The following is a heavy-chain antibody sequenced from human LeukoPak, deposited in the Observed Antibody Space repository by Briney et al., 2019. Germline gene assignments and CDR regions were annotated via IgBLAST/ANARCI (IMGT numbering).Heavy chain of an antibody. D-gene: IGHD6-6*01. V-gene: IGHV4-34*01. J-gene: IGHJ4*02. CDR2: INHSGST. CDR1: GGSFSGYY. CDR3: ARAYSSSSGGDFDY. Sequence: SETLSLTCAVYGGSFSGYYWSWIRQPPGKGLEWIGEINHSGSTNYNPSLKSRVTISVDTSKDQFSLKLSSVTAADTAVYYCARAYSSSSGGDFDYWGQGTLVTVSS.